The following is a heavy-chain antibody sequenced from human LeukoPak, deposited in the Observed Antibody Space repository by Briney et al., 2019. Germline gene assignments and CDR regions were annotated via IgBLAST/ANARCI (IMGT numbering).Heavy chain of an antibody. CDR1: GGSISSYY. CDR2: IYTSGST. J-gene: IGHJ4*02. Sequence: TSETLSLTRTVSGGSISSYYWSWIRQPAGKGLEWIGRIYTSGSTNYNPSLKSRVTMSVDTSKNQFSLKLSSVTAADTAVYYCARDHQELWLHLYFDYWGQGTLVTVSS. CDR3: ARDHQELWLHLYFDY. V-gene: IGHV4-4*07. D-gene: IGHD5-18*01.